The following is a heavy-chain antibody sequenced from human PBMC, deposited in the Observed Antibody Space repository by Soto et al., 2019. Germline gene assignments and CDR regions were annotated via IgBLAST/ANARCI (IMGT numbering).Heavy chain of an antibody. V-gene: IGHV4-34*01. Sequence: SETLSLTCAVYGGSFSGYYWSWIRQPPGKGLEWIGEINHSGSTNYNPSLKSRVTISVDTSKNHFSLKLSSVTAADTAVYYCAKGTTGTSTYMDVWGQGTTVTVSS. D-gene: IGHD1-1*01. CDR1: GGSFSGYY. CDR2: INHSGST. CDR3: AKGTTGTSTYMDV. J-gene: IGHJ6*02.